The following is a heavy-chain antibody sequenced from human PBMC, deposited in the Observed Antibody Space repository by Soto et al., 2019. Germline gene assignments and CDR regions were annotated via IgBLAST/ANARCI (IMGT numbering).Heavy chain of an antibody. Sequence: SEPLSLTCTVSGGSISTAGYYWSWIRQHPGKGLEWIGYIYYGGRTYSSPSLESRVAISVDTSKNQFSLKLSSVTAADTAVYYCATVDGYNPGVFDIWGQGTVVT. D-gene: IGHD5-12*01. CDR1: GGSISTAGYY. V-gene: IGHV4-31*03. J-gene: IGHJ3*02. CDR2: IYYGGRT. CDR3: ATVDGYNPGVFDI.